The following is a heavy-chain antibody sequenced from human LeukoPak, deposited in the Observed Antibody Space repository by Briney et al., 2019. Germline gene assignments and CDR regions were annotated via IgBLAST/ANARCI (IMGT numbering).Heavy chain of an antibody. Sequence: ASETLSLTCTVSGGSISSSSYYWGWIRQPPGKGLEWIGSIYYSGSTYYNPSLKSRVTISVDTSKNQFSLKLSSVTAADTAVYYCASISTGTTLVYWGQGTLVTVSS. CDR1: GGSISSSSYY. CDR2: IYYSGST. V-gene: IGHV4-39*07. D-gene: IGHD1-1*01. J-gene: IGHJ4*02. CDR3: ASISTGTTLVY.